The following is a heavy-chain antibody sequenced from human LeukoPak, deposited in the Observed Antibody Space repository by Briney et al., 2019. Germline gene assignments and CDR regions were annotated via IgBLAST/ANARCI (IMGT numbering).Heavy chain of an antibody. CDR3: ARDRGRLRLRLGELSLAYYYYGMDV. J-gene: IGHJ6*02. D-gene: IGHD3-16*02. V-gene: IGHV4-59*01. CDR2: IYYSGST. Sequence: SETLSLTCTVSGGSISSYYWGWIRQPPGKGLEWIGYIYYSGSTNYNPSLESRVTISVDTSKNQFSLKLSSVTAADTAVYYCARDRGRLRLRLGELSLAYYYYGMDVWGQGTTVTVSS. CDR1: GGSISSYY.